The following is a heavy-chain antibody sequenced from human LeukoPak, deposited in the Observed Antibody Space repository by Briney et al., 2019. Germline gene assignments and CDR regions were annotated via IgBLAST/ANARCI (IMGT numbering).Heavy chain of an antibody. D-gene: IGHD1-7*01. V-gene: IGHV5-51*01. CDR1: GYSFTNYW. Sequence: GESLKVSCKGSGYSFTNYWIAWVRQMPGKGLEWMGVIYPGDSDTRYNPSFQGQVTISADRSFGTAYLQWSSLKASDSAMYYCARREATTEYFDFWGQGTLVTVSS. J-gene: IGHJ4*02. CDR2: IYPGDSDT. CDR3: ARREATTEYFDF.